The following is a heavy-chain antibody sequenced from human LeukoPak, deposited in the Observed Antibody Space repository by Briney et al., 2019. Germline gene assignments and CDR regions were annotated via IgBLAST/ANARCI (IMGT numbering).Heavy chain of an antibody. V-gene: IGHV4-59*08. CDR2: IYSSGRT. J-gene: IGHJ4*02. CDR3: ARHYGSGTYPLDY. Sequence: SETLSLTCSVSGGSISGYYWGWIRQPPGKGLEWIAHIYSSGRTSYNPSLKSRVTMSVDTSKNQFSLKLNSVTAADTAVYYCARHYGSGTYPLDYWGQGTLVTVSS. CDR1: GGSISGYY. D-gene: IGHD3-10*01.